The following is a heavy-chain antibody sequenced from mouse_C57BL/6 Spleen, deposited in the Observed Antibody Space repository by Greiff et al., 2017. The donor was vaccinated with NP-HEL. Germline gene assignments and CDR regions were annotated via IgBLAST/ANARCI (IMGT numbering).Heavy chain of an antibody. CDR2: IYPGSGNT. CDR3: ASGDYYDVYFDY. V-gene: IGHV1-76*01. Sequence: QVQLQQSGAELVRPGASVKLSCKASGYTFTDYYINWVKQRPGQGLEWIARIYPGSGNTYYNEKFKGKATLTAEKSSSTAYMQLSSLTSEDSAVYFCASGDYYDVYFDYWGQGTTLTVSS. CDR1: GYTFTDYY. D-gene: IGHD1-1*01. J-gene: IGHJ2*01.